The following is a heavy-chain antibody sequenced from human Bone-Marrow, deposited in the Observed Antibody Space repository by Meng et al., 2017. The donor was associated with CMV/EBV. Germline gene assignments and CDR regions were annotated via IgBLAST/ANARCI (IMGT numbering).Heavy chain of an antibody. CDR2: IYYSGST. J-gene: IGHJ5*02. Sequence: LRLSCTVSGGSISSGGYYWSWIRQHPGKGLEWIGYIYYSGSTYYNPSLKSRVTISVDTSKNQFSLKLSSVTAADTAVYYCARADSSGYYYLPTNWFDPWGQGTRVTGSS. D-gene: IGHD3-22*01. CDR3: ARADSSGYYYLPTNWFDP. CDR1: GGSISSGGYY. V-gene: IGHV4-31*03.